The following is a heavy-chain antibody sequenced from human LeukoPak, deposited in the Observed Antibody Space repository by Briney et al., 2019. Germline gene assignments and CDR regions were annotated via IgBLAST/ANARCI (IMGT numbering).Heavy chain of an antibody. CDR3: ARTRGVISASPATWFDP. D-gene: IGHD3-16*02. CDR1: GGSISSYY. V-gene: IGHV4-59*01. Sequence: PSETLSLTCTVSGGSISSYYWGWIRQPPGKGLEWIGSIYHSGSTYYNPSLKSRVTISVDTSKNQFSLKLSSVTAADTAVYYCARTRGVISASPATWFDPWGQGTLVTVSS. J-gene: IGHJ5*02. CDR2: IYHSGST.